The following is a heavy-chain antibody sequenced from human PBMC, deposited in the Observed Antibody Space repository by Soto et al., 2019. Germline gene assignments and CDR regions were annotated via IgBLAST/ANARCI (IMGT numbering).Heavy chain of an antibody. Sequence: QPGGSLRLSCAASGFTFSSYSMNCVRQAPGKGLEWVSYISSSSSTIYYADSVKGRFTISRDNAKNSLYLQMNSLRAEDTAVYYCASFHLGYGLYYMDVWGKGTTVTVSS. CDR3: ASFHLGYGLYYMDV. CDR2: ISSSSSTI. V-gene: IGHV3-48*01. J-gene: IGHJ6*03. D-gene: IGHD5-18*01. CDR1: GFTFSSYS.